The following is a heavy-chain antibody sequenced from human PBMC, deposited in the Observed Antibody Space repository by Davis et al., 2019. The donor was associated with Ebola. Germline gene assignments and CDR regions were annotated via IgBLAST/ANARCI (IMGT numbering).Heavy chain of an antibody. V-gene: IGHV3-53*01. Sequence: GGSLRLSCAASGFTVNTNFMSWVRRAPGKGLEWLAILYSAGSTFYADSMKGRFTISRDNAKNSLYLQMNSLRAEDTAVYYCARARGPGYFDYWGQGTLVTVSS. J-gene: IGHJ4*02. D-gene: IGHD3-10*01. CDR2: LYSAGST. CDR3: ARARGPGYFDY. CDR1: GFTVNTNF.